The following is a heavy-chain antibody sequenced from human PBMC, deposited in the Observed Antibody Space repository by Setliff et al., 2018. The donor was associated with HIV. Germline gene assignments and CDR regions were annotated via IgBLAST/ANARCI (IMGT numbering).Heavy chain of an antibody. CDR1: QFRFGNYW. CDR3: ARMEMGPTSHYMDV. CDR2: VFPAESSV. J-gene: IGHJ6*03. D-gene: IGHD1-1*01. V-gene: IGHV5-51*01. Sequence: GESLKISCKGSQFRFGNYWVAWVRQMSGRGLEWMGTVFPAESSVKYSPSFQGQVTISADMSISTAYLHWSSLRASDSAMYYCARMEMGPTSHYMDVWGKGTTVTVSS.